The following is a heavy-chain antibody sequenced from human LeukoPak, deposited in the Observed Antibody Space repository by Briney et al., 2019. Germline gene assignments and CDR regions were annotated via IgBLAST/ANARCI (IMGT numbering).Heavy chain of an antibody. CDR3: TSDTYYYDSTGLGHWFDP. Sequence: ASVKVSCKASGYTFAGYYMHWVRQAPGQGLEWMGWINPNSGGTNYAQKFQGRVTMTWDTSISTAYMELSSLRSDDTAVYYCTSDTYYYDSTGLGHWFDPWGQGTLVTVSS. D-gene: IGHD3-22*01. CDR2: INPNSGGT. V-gene: IGHV1-2*02. J-gene: IGHJ5*02. CDR1: GYTFAGYY.